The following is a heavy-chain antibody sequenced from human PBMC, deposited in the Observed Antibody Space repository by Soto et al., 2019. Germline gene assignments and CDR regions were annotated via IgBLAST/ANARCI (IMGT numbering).Heavy chain of an antibody. CDR2: ITGSDDIT. J-gene: IGHJ4*02. Sequence: GGSLRLSCAASGFTFGSDAMSWVRQAPGKGLEWVSVITGSDDITYYADSVKGRFTISRDISKNTVYLQMNSLRAEDTAVYYCEKLVRYWGQGTLVTVSS. CDR1: GFTFGSDA. CDR3: EKLVRY. V-gene: IGHV3-23*01.